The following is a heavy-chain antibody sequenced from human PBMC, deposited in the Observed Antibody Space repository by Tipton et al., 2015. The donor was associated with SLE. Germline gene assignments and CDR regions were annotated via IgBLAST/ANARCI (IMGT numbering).Heavy chain of an antibody. J-gene: IGHJ5*02. CDR1: GYSFPKYW. V-gene: IGHV5-51*03. Sequence: VQLVQSGAEVKKPGESLKISCKGSGYSFPKYWIGWVRQMPGKGLEWMGIIYPGDSDTTFGPSFQGQVTISADKSISTAYLQWSSLKASDTAMYYCARRQGSVNTNWFDPWGPGTLVTVSS. D-gene: IGHD4-11*01. CDR3: ARRQGSVNTNWFDP. CDR2: IYPGDSDT.